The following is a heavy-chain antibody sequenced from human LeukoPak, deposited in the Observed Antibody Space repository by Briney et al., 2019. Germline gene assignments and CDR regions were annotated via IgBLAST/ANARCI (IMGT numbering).Heavy chain of an antibody. CDR1: GGSFSGYY. D-gene: IGHD2-15*01. V-gene: IGHV4-34*01. Sequence: SETLSLTCAVYGGSFSGYYWSWIRQPPGKGLEWIGEINHSGSTNYNPSLKSRVTIPVDTSKNQFSLKLSSVTAADTAVYYCGRGVASCRGQGSGGSCPTRSYFYYGMDVWGQGTTVTVSS. CDR2: INHSGST. J-gene: IGHJ6*02. CDR3: GRGVASCRGQGSGGSCPTRSYFYYGMDV.